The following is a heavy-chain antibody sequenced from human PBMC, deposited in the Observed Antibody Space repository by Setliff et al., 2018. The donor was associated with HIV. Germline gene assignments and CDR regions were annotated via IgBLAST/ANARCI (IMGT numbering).Heavy chain of an antibody. CDR1: GGSFSSGIYY. CDR3: AGITVVTPYYCDY. V-gene: IGHV4-61*02. Sequence: SETLSLTCTVSGGSFSSGIYYWSWIRQPAGKGLEWIGRIYTSGSTNYNPSLKSRVTISIDTSKNQFSLKLNSVTAADTAVYYCAGITVVTPYYCDYWGQGTLVTVSS. D-gene: IGHD2-21*02. CDR2: IYTSGST. J-gene: IGHJ4*02.